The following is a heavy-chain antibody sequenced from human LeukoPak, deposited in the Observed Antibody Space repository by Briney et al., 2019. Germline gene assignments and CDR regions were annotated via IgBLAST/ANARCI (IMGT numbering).Heavy chain of an antibody. J-gene: IGHJ5*02. Sequence: PSETLSLTCTVSGYSISSGYYWGWIRQPPGKGLEWIGSIYHSGSTYYNPSLKSRVTISVDTSKNQFSLKLSSVTAADTAVYYCARARSGSYRWFDPWGQGTLVTVSS. CDR3: ARARSGSYRWFDP. CDR1: GYSISSGYY. V-gene: IGHV4-38-2*02. D-gene: IGHD1-26*01. CDR2: IYHSGST.